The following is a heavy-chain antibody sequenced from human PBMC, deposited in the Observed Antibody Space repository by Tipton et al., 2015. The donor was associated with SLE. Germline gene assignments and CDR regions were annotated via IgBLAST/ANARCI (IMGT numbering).Heavy chain of an antibody. Sequence: LRLSCTVSGGPMNNYYWSWIRQPAGKGLEWIGRVYFDGSTNYNPSLKSRVFMSVDTSNNQFSLKLYSMTAADTAVYYCARGEFLGYCRGGSGGDCYEPYWGQGTLVTVSS. J-gene: IGHJ4*02. CDR1: GGPMNNYY. D-gene: IGHD2-21*01. CDR2: VYFDGST. CDR3: ARGEFLGYCRGGSGGDCYEPY. V-gene: IGHV4-4*07.